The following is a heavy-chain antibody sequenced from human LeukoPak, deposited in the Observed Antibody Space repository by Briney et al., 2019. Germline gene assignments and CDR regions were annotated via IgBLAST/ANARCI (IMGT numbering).Heavy chain of an antibody. V-gene: IGHV3-23*01. J-gene: IGHJ4*02. CDR3: AKGRGVLLWFGVHW. D-gene: IGHD3-10*01. CDR2: ISGSGGST. Sequence: PGGSLRLSCAASGFTFSSYWMQWVRQAPGKGLEWVSAISGSGGSTYYADSVKGRFTISRDNSKNTLYLQMNSLRAEDTAVYYCAKGRGVLLWFGVHWWGQGTLVTVSS. CDR1: GFTFSSYW.